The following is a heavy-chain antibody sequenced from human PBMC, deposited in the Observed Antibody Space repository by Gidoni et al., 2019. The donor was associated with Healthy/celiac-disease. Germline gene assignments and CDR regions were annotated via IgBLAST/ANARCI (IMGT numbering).Heavy chain of an antibody. CDR3: AKDRVYSYGYFDY. CDR2: ISYDGSNK. J-gene: IGHJ4*02. D-gene: IGHD5-18*01. V-gene: IGHV3-30*18. CDR1: GFTFSSYG. Sequence: QVQLVESGGGVVQPGRSLRLSCAASGFTFSSYGMHWVGQAPGKGLEWVAVISYDGSNKYYADSVKGRFTISRDNSKNTLYLQMNSLRAEDTAVYYCAKDRVYSYGYFDYWGQGTLVTVSS.